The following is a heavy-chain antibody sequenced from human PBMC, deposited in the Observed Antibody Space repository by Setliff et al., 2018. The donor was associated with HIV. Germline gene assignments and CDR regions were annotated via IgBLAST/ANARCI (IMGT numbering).Heavy chain of an antibody. J-gene: IGHJ4*02. CDR1: GFTFRKYA. CDR3: AKDWPNAVTGTFGDS. CDR2: IVGGAGYT. D-gene: IGHD6-19*01. Sequence: PGGSLRLSCTASGFTFRKYAMSWVRQPPGKGLEWVSSIVGGAGYTYYADSVKGRFTISRDSSENTLYLQMNSLRAEDTAVYYCAKDWPNAVTGTFGDSWGQGTLVTVSS. V-gene: IGHV3-23*01.